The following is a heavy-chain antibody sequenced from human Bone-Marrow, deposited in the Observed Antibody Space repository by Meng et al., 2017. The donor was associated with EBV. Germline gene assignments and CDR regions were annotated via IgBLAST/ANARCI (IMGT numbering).Heavy chain of an antibody. CDR1: GFTFSDYY. V-gene: IGHV3-11*04. D-gene: IGHD3-3*01. CDR3: ARDAPDYDFWGGFSPGDY. CDR2: ISSSGSTI. J-gene: IGHJ4*02. Sequence: QVQLVESGGGLVKPGGSLRLSCAASGFTFSDYYMSWIRQAPGKGLEWVSYISSSGSTIYYADSVKGRFTISRDNAKNSLYLQMNNLRADDTAVYFCARDAPDYDFWGGFSPGDYWGQGTLVTVSS.